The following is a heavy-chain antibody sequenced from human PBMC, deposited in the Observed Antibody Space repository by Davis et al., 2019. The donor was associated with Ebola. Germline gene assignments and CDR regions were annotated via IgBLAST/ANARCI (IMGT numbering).Heavy chain of an antibody. CDR1: GFTFNLFL. D-gene: IGHD1-14*01. CDR3: ARGRDVSAPLVQSRALDL. V-gene: IGHV3-7*03. CDR2: IKQDGSEG. Sequence: GESLKISCAASGFTFNLFLMTWVRQAPGKGLEWVANIKQDGSEGFFADSVRGRFTIYRLNAKNSVFLHMNRLRGEDTAVYFCARGRDVSAPLVQSRALDLWGQGTRVTVSA. J-gene: IGHJ3*01.